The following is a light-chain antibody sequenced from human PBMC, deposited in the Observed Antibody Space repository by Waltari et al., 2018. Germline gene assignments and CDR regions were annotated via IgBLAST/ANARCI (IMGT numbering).Light chain of an antibody. V-gene: IGKV4-1*01. CDR2: RAS. Sequence: DIVMTQSPDSLVVSLGERATLTCMSSQSLLLSSYNKNFMARYKQKPRQSPKLLIYRASTRESGVPDRFVGSGSETDFTLTISGLQAEDVAVYYCQQYYDVPPTFGQETKVEIK. CDR3: QQYYDVPPT. J-gene: IGKJ1*01. CDR1: QSLLLSSYNKNF.